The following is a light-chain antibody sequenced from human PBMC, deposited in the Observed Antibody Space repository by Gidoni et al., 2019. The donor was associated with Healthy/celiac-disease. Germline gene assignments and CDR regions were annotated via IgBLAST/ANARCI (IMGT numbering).Light chain of an antibody. CDR1: QSFSSY. Sequence: IVLTQSPATLSLSPGERATLSCRASQSFSSYLAWYQQQPGEAHRLLIYDASKRATGIPARFSGSGSGKDFTLTISSLEPEDFAVYYCQQSSNWLTFGGGTKVEIK. V-gene: IGKV3-11*01. J-gene: IGKJ4*01. CDR3: QQSSNWLT. CDR2: DAS.